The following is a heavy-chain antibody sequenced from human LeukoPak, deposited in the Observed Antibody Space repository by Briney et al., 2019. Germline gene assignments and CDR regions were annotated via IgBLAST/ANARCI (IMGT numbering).Heavy chain of an antibody. J-gene: IGHJ5*01. Sequence: GGSPRLSCAASGFNFSSFGMHWVRQAPGQGLEWVAFVRYDGTKIYYADAVKGRFTISRDNSKSTLYLQMDSLRAEDTAVYYCAKDRYISGWGWFVSWGQGTLVTVSS. V-gene: IGHV3-30*02. CDR3: AKDRYISGWGWFVS. D-gene: IGHD6-19*01. CDR1: GFNFSSFG. CDR2: VRYDGTKI.